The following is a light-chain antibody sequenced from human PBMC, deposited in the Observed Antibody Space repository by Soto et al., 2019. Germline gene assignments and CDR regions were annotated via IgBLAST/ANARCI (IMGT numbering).Light chain of an antibody. Sequence: QSALTQPASVSGSAGQSITISCSGTMRDVGAYTLVSWYQQHPGTAPKLIIYEVRNRPSGISSRFSGSRSGNTASLTISGLQPEDEGYYYCSAYTARSTLGFGGGTKLTVL. V-gene: IGLV2-14*01. CDR1: MRDVGAYTL. J-gene: IGLJ3*02. CDR3: SAYTARSTLG. CDR2: EVR.